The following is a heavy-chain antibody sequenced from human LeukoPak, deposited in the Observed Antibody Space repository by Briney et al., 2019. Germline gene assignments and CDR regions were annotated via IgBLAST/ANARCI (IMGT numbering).Heavy chain of an antibody. CDR1: GFTFSSYE. D-gene: IGHD2-2*01. CDR2: MNEYGSEI. V-gene: IGHV3-7*01. Sequence: HPGGSLRLSCAASGFTFSSYEMNWVRQAPGKGLEWVAKMNEYGSEIFYVDSVKGRFTISRDNGKNSLYLQMNRLRAKVTAVYYCARPRGCGSSRCNNFDYWGQGTLVTVSS. J-gene: IGHJ4*02. CDR3: ARPRGCGSSRCNNFDY.